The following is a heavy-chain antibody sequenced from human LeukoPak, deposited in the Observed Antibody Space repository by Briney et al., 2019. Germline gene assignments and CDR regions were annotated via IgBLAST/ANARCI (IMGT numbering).Heavy chain of an antibody. J-gene: IGHJ4*02. CDR1: GCSFSSYY. D-gene: IGHD3-22*01. CDR2: IYYSGST. V-gene: IGHV4-59*01. Sequence: PSETLSLTCTVSGCSFSSYYWSWIRQPPGKGLEWIGYIYYSGSTNYNPSLKSRVTISVDTSKNQFSLKLSSVTAADTAVYYCAREDDSSGYLYYFDYWGQGTLVTVSS. CDR3: AREDDSSGYLYYFDY.